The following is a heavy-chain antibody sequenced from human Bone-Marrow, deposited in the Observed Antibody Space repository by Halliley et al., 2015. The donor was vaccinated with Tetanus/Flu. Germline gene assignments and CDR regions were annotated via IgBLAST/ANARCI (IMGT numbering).Heavy chain of an antibody. V-gene: IGHV4-59*01. CDR2: ISHSGNT. J-gene: IGHJ4*02. D-gene: IGHD3-10*01. CDR1: GGSIRSYY. Sequence: TLSLTCTVSGGSIRSYYWSWIRQPPGKGLEWIGYISHSGNTNYKPSLKSRVTISIDTSKNQFSLKVSSVTAADTAVYYCARSDYGSAVSLHGWGQGTLVTVSS. CDR3: ARSDYGSAVSLHG.